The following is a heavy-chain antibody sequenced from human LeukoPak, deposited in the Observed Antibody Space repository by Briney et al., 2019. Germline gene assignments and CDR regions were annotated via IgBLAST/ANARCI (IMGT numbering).Heavy chain of an antibody. J-gene: IGHJ4*02. D-gene: IGHD3-3*01. CDR3: ARYPRAIFGVVIRAGFDY. CDR1: GYTFTSYD. V-gene: IGHV1-8*03. Sequence: ASVKVSCKASGYTFTSYDINWVRQATGQGLEWMGWMNPNSGNTGYAQKFQGRVTITRNTSISTAYMELSSLRSEDTAVYYCARYPRAIFGVVIRAGFDYWGQGTLVTVSS. CDR2: MNPNSGNT.